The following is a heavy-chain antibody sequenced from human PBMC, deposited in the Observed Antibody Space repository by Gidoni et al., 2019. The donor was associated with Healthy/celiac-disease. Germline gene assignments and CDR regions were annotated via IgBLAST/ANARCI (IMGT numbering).Heavy chain of an antibody. CDR3: AKGFSGCYYFDY. J-gene: IGHJ4*02. CDR2: ISGSCGST. V-gene: IGHV3-23*04. Sequence: VQLVESGRGLVQPGGSLSLSCAASGFTVSSYAMSWVRQAPGKWLEWVSAISGSCGSTYYADSGKGRFTISRDNSKNTLYLQMNSLRAEDTAVYYCAKGFSGCYYFDYWGQGTLVTVSS. D-gene: IGHD6-19*01. CDR1: GFTVSSYA.